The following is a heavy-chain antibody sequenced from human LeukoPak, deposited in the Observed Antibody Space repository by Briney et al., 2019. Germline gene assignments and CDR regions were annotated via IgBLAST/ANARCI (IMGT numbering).Heavy chain of an antibody. CDR2: MYHSGST. J-gene: IGHJ3*02. Sequence: SETLSLTCAVSGYSISSGYYWGWIRQPPGKGLEWIGSMYHSGSTYYNPSLKSRVTISVDTSKNQFSLKLSSVTAADTAVYYCARWKDAFDIWGQGTMVTVSS. CDR3: ARWKDAFDI. D-gene: IGHD1-1*01. V-gene: IGHV4-38-2*01. CDR1: GYSISSGYY.